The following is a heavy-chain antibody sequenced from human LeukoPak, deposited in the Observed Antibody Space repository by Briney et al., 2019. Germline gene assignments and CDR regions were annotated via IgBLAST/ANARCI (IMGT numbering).Heavy chain of an antibody. J-gene: IGHJ4*02. CDR3: AKEGAYYFDY. CDR2: IRFDGSNK. Sequence: GESLRLSCEASGFLFNKFGMHWVRQAPGKGLEWVAFIRFDGSNKYYGDSVKGRITISRDQAKNTVYLQMNSHTVDYAAVYYCAKEGAYYFDYWGQGAVVTVSS. V-gene: IGHV3-30*02. CDR1: GFLFNKFG.